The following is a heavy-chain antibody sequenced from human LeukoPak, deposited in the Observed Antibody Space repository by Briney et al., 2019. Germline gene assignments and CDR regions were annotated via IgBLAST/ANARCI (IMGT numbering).Heavy chain of an antibody. D-gene: IGHD5-18*01. CDR3: ARDHGYSYGYSLNGHFDY. CDR1: GGSISSGSYY. CDR2: IYTSGST. Sequence: TSETLSLTCTVSGGSISSGSYYWSWIRQPAGKGLEWIGRIYTSGSTNCNPSLKSRVTISVDTSKNQFSLKLSSVTAADTAVYYCARDHGYSYGYSLNGHFDYWGQGTLVTVSS. J-gene: IGHJ4*02. V-gene: IGHV4-61*02.